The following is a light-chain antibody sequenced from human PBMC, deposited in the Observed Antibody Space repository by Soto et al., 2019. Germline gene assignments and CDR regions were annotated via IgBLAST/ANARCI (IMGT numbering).Light chain of an antibody. J-gene: IGLJ1*01. CDR2: EIN. CDR3: SSFAGSNNFPYV. V-gene: IGLV2-8*01. CDR1: SSDVGAYDY. Sequence: QSVLTQPPSASGSPGQSVTISCTGTSSDVGAYDYVSWYQQHPGKAPKLMIYEINKRPSGVPDRFSGSKSGNTASLTVSGPQAEDEADYYCSSFAGSNNFPYVFGTGTKVTDL.